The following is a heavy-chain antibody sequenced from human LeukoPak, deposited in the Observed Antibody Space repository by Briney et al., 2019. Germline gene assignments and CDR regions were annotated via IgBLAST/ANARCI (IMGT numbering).Heavy chain of an antibody. J-gene: IGHJ4*02. CDR3: ARAGSITILRGVTGSQFDY. V-gene: IGHV1-46*01. CDR2: INPSGSST. Sequence: ASVKVSCTASGYTFTNYYMHWVRQAPGQGLEWVGIINPSGSSTSYAQKFQGRVTMTRDTSTSTVYMELSSLRSEDTAVYYCARAGSITILRGVTGSQFDYWGQGTLVTVSS. CDR1: GYTFTNYY. D-gene: IGHD3-10*01.